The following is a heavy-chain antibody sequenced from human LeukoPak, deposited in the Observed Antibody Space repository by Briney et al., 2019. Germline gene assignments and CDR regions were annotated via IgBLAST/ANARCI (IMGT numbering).Heavy chain of an antibody. Sequence: SVKVSCKASGFTFTSSAMKWVRQARGQRLEWIGWVVVGSGNTNYAQKFQERVTITRDMSTSTAYMELSSLRSEDTAVYYCAASDDIGAMDVWGQGTTVTVSS. V-gene: IGHV1-58*02. CDR2: VVVGSGNT. CDR1: GFTFTSSA. J-gene: IGHJ6*02. CDR3: AASDDIGAMDV. D-gene: IGHD3-9*01.